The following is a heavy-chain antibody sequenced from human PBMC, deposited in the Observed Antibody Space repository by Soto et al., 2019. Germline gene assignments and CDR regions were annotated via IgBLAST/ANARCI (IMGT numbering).Heavy chain of an antibody. J-gene: IGHJ4*02. CDR3: AKDPGQQLVRPEYGGFDY. D-gene: IGHD6-13*01. CDR2: ISYDGSNK. V-gene: IGHV3-30*18. CDR1: GFTFSSYG. Sequence: GGSLRLSCAASGFTFSSYGMHWVRQAPGKGLEWVAVISYDGSNKYYADSVKGRFTISRDNSKNTLYLQMNSLRAEDTAVYYCAKDPGQQLVRPEYGGFDYWGQGTLVTVSS.